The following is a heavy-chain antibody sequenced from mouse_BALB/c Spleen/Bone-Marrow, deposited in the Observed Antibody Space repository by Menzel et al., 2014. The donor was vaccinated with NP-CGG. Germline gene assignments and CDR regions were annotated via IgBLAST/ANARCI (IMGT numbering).Heavy chain of an antibody. CDR1: GFNIKDTY. D-gene: IGHD3-2*01. J-gene: IGHJ2*01. CDR2: VDPANGNT. V-gene: IGHV14-3*02. Sequence: EVQLQQSGAELVKPGASVKLSCTASGFNIKDTYMHWVKQRPEQGLEWIGRVDPANGNTKYDPKFQGKATITADTSSNTAYLQLSSLTSEDTAVYYCATDSSGYLDYWGQGTTLTVSS. CDR3: ATDSSGYLDY.